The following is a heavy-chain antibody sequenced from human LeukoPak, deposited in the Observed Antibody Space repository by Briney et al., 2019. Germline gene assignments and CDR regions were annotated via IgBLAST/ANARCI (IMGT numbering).Heavy chain of an antibody. CDR3: ARDRGDPLTGYLDAFDI. CDR2: VYSSGST. J-gene: IGHJ3*02. D-gene: IGHD3-9*01. V-gene: IGHV4-61*01. CDR1: GASVSSGTYY. Sequence: SSETLSLTCTVSGASVSSGTYYWTWIRQPPGKGLEWTGYVYSSGSTNCSPSLKSRVTMSLEMSKNQFSLRLSSVTAADTAVYYCARDRGDPLTGYLDAFDIWGQGTMVTVSS.